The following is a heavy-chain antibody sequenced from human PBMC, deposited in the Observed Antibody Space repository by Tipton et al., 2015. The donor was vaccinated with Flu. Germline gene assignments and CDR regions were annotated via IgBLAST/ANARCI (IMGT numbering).Heavy chain of an antibody. D-gene: IGHD6-13*01. CDR2: IAGDGSST. CDR1: GFTFSSYW. Sequence: SLRLSCAASGFTFSSYWLHWVRQVPGKGLLWVSRIAGDGSSTTYADSVKGRFTISRDNAKNTLYLHMDSLRAEGTAVYYCAREEEAPGNWFFDYWGQGTLVTVSS. CDR3: AREEEAPGNWFFDY. V-gene: IGHV3-74*01. J-gene: IGHJ4*02.